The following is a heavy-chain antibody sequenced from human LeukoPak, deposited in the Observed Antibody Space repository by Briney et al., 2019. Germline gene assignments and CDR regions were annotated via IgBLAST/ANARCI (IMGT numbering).Heavy chain of an antibody. V-gene: IGHV4-31*03. J-gene: IGHJ4*02. CDR2: IYYSGST. CDR1: GGSISSGGYY. Sequence: SETLSLTCTVSGGSISSGGYYWSWIRQHPGKGLEWIGYIYYSGSTYYNPSLKSRVTISVDTSKNQYSLKLSSVTAADTAVYYCARVPRLGDSRNFDYWGQGTLVTVSS. CDR3: ARVPRLGDSRNFDY. D-gene: IGHD3-22*01.